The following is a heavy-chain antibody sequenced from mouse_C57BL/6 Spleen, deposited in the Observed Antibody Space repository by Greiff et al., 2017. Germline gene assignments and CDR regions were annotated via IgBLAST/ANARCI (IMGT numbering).Heavy chain of an antibody. V-gene: IGHV5-17*01. Sequence: EVHLVESGGGLVKPGGSLKLSCAASGFTFSDYGMHWVRQAPEKGLEWVAYISSGSSTIYYADTVKGRFTISRDNAKNTLFLQMTSLRSEATAVYYCGSPGSGYNFDYWGQGTTLTVSS. J-gene: IGHJ2*01. CDR3: GSPGSGYNFDY. CDR1: GFTFSDYG. D-gene: IGHD3-2*02. CDR2: ISSGSSTI.